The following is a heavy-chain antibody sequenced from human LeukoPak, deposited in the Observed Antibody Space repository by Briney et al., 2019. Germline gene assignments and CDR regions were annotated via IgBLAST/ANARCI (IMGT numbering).Heavy chain of an antibody. CDR3: ARGMGILTGYSYYYYYMDV. Sequence: SETLSLTCTVSGGSLSRYYWRWLRQPPGKGLEWIGYIYYSGSTNYNPSLKSRVTISVDTSKNQFSLKLSSVTAADTAVYYCARGMGILTGYSYYYYYMDVWGKGTTVTVSS. CDR2: IYYSGST. J-gene: IGHJ6*03. CDR1: GGSLSRYY. D-gene: IGHD3-9*01. V-gene: IGHV4-59*01.